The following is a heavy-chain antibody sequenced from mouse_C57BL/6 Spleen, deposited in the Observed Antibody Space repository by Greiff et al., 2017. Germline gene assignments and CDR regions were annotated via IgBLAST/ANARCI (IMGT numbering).Heavy chain of an antibody. V-gene: IGHV1-50*01. CDR2: IDPSDSYT. CDR1: GYTFTSYW. CDR3: ARRGYDYQQPVGFDC. D-gene: IGHD2-4*01. J-gene: IGHJ2*01. Sequence: VQLQQPGAELVKPGASVKLSCKASGYTFTSYWMQWVKQRPGQGLEWIGEIDPSDSYTNYNQKFKGKATLTVDTSSSTAYMQLSSLTSEDSAVYYCARRGYDYQQPVGFDCWGQGTTLTVAS.